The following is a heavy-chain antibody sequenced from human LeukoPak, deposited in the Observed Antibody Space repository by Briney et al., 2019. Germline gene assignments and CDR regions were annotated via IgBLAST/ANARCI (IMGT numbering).Heavy chain of an antibody. CDR3: ARAVVVVPAATVWFDP. D-gene: IGHD2-2*01. J-gene: IGHJ5*02. CDR2: IKQDGSEK. V-gene: IGHV3-7*01. Sequence: GGSLRLSCAASAFTFSTYAMNWVRQAPGKGLEWVANIKQDGSEKYYVDSVKGRFTISRDNAKNSLYLQMNSLRAEDTAVYYCARAVVVVPAATVWFDPWGQGTLVTVSS. CDR1: AFTFSTYA.